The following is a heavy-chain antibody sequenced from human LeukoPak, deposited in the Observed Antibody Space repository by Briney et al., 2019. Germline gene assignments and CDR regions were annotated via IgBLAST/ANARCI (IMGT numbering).Heavy chain of an antibody. CDR1: GGSISSSSYY. V-gene: IGHV4-39*02. D-gene: IGHD6-19*01. J-gene: IGHJ4*02. CDR3: ARDSSGWYFDY. Sequence: PSGTLSLTCTVSGGSISSSSYYWGWIRQPPGKGLEWIGSIYYSGSTYYNPSLKSRVTISVDTSKNQFSLKLSSVTAADTAVYYCARDSSGWYFDYWGQGTLVTVSS. CDR2: IYYSGST.